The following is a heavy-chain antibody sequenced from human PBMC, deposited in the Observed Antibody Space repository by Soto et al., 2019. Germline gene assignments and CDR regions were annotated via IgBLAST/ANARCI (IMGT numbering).Heavy chain of an antibody. D-gene: IGHD1-7*01. J-gene: IGHJ4*02. CDR2: IFESGAT. Sequence: QVQLQESGPGLVKPSGTLSLTCAVSGGSISSSSWWTWVRQSPGKGLEWIGEIFESGATNYNPSLKSRLTMSVDKSMNQFSLNLSSLTAADTAVYFCTTSHAGELNNWGQGTLVTVSS. CDR3: TTSHAGELNN. V-gene: IGHV4-4*02. CDR1: GGSISSSSW.